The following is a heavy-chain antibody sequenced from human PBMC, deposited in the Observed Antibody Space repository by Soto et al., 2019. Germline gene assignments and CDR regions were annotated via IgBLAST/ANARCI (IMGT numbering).Heavy chain of an antibody. CDR3: ARTGGLIRRVYYAMGGMAV. J-gene: IGHJ6*01. CDR2: IYYTGST. D-gene: IGHD3-3*01. V-gene: IGHV4-30-4*01. CDR1: GGSISSGVYH. Sequence: QVQLQESGPGLVKPSQTLSLTCTVSGGSISSGVYHWSWIRHPPGKGLEWIGSIYYTGSTYYNPSLKSRATIALDTSKVQFALQPRSVTTADTAVYYCARTGGLIRRVYYAMGGMAVWGPGNTVTVSS.